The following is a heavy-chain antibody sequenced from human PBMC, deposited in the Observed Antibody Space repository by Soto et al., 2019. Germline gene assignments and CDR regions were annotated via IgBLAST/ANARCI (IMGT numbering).Heavy chain of an antibody. J-gene: IGHJ4*02. D-gene: IGHD5-18*01. V-gene: IGHV3-53*01. CDR1: EFTVSSNY. CDR2: IYSGGST. Sequence: QSGGSLRLSCAASEFTVSSNYMNWVRQAPGKGLECVSIIYSGGSTYYADSVKGRFTISRDNSKNTLYLQMNSLRADDTAVYYCASRRGYTYGPPDCWGQGTLVTVSS. CDR3: ASRRGYTYGPPDC.